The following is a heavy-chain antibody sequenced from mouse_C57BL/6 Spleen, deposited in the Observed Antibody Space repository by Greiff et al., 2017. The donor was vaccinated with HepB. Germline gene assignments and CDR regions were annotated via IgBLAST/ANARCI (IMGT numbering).Heavy chain of an antibody. CDR1: GYTFTDYE. V-gene: IGHV1-15*01. D-gene: IGHD2-4*01. Sequence: SGAELVRPGASVTLSCKASGYTFTDYEMHWVKQTPVHGLEWIGAIDPETGGTAYNQKFKGKAILTADKSTSTAYMELRSLTSEDSAVYYCTRGYYDYVRGFAYWGQGTLVTVSA. J-gene: IGHJ3*01. CDR2: IDPETGGT. CDR3: TRGYYDYVRGFAY.